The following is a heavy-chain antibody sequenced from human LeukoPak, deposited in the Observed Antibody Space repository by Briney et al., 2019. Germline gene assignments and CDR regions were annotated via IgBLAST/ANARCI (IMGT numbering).Heavy chain of an antibody. J-gene: IGHJ6*04. V-gene: IGHV4-4*02. Sequence: SETLSLTCAVSGGSISSSNWWSWVRQPPGKGLEWIGEIYRSGSTNYNPSLKSRVTISVDKSKNQFSLKLSSVTAADTAVYYCARRIVVVPADYYYYGMDVWGKGTTVTVSS. CDR3: ARRIVVVPADYYYYGMDV. D-gene: IGHD2-2*01. CDR2: IYRSGST. CDR1: GGSISSSNW.